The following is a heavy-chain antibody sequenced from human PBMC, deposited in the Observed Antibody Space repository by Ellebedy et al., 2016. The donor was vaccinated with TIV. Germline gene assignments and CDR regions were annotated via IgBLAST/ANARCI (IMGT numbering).Heavy chain of an antibody. CDR2: ISNTGSRT. D-gene: IGHD1-14*01. CDR1: GFTFNSYA. Sequence: GESLKISCEASGFTFNSYAMSWVRQAPGKGLEWVSTISNTGSRTYYADSVEGRFIISRDNSKKTLYLQMNNLRAEDTAIYYCARGKSGTYIHHAFDYWGQGTLVTVSS. J-gene: IGHJ4*02. V-gene: IGHV3-23*01. CDR3: ARGKSGTYIHHAFDY.